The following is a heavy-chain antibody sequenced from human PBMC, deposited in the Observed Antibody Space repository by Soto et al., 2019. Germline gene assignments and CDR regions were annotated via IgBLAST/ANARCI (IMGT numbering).Heavy chain of an antibody. D-gene: IGHD3-10*01. Sequence: EVQLVESGGGLVQPGESLRLSCAASGFTFDYYWMHWVRQAPGKGLVWVSRIHSDGTSTSYADSVKGRFTISRDNARNTMSLQMNSLRPEDTAVYYCAIGDRGAFDLWGQGTVGTVSS. CDR3: AIGDRGAFDL. V-gene: IGHV3-74*01. CDR2: IHSDGTST. CDR1: GFTFDYYW. J-gene: IGHJ3*01.